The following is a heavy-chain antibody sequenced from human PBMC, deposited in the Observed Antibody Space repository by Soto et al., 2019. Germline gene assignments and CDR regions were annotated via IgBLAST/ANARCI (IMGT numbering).Heavy chain of an antibody. D-gene: IGHD3-16*01. V-gene: IGHV4-4*02. CDR1: GGSISSSNW. CDR2: IYHSGST. CDR3: ARENDYDYYGMDV. Sequence: NPSETLSLTCAVSGGSISSSNWWSWVRQPPGKGLEWIGEIYHSGSTNYNPSLKSRVTISVDKSKNQFSLKLSSVTAADTAVYYCARENDYDYYGMDVWGQGTTVTVSS. J-gene: IGHJ6*02.